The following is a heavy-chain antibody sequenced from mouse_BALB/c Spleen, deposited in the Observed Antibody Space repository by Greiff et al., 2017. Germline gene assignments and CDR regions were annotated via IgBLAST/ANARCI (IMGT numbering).Heavy chain of an antibody. CDR3: ARRRGGSSYFDY. Sequence: EVMLVESGGGLVKPGGSLTLSCAASGFAFSSYDMSLVRQTPEKRLEWVAYISSGGGSTYYPDTVKGRFTISRDNAKNTLYLQMSSLKSEDTAMYYCARRRGGSSYFDYWGQGTTLTVSS. V-gene: IGHV5-12-1*01. D-gene: IGHD1-1*01. CDR1: GFAFSSYD. CDR2: ISSGGGST. J-gene: IGHJ2*01.